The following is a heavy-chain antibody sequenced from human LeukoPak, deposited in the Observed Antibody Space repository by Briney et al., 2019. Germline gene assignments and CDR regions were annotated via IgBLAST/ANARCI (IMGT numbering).Heavy chain of an antibody. CDR1: GGTFSGFY. CDR2: INPNSGVT. V-gene: IGHV1-2*02. D-gene: IGHD5-12*01. Sequence: GASVKVSCKASGGTFSGFYIHWVRQAPGQGLEWMGWINPNSGVTNYAQKLQGRVTITRDTSIDTAYTQLSRLRSDDTAVYYCAKDRYGDYEAPFHYYMDAWGRGTTVTVSS. J-gene: IGHJ6*03. CDR3: AKDRYGDYEAPFHYYMDA.